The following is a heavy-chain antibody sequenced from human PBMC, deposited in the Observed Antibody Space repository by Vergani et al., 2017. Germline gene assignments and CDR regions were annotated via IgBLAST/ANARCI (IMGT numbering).Heavy chain of an antibody. CDR1: GYTFTSYG. D-gene: IGHD2-8*02. Sequence: QVQLVQSGAEVKKPGASVEVSCKASGYTFTSYGISWVRQAPGQGLEWMGWISAYNGNTNYAQKLQGRVTMTTDTSTSTAYMELRSLRSDDTAVYYCARDXVGDYWSYYYYMDVWGKGTTVTVSS. CDR2: ISAYNGNT. V-gene: IGHV1-18*01. CDR3: ARDXVGDYWSYYYYMDV. J-gene: IGHJ6*03.